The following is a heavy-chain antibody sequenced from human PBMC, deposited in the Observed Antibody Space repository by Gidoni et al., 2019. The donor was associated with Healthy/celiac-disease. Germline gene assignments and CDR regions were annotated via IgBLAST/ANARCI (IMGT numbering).Heavy chain of an antibody. CDR2: IYSGGST. V-gene: IGHV3-66*01. CDR3: ASEMYSSSCLDY. D-gene: IGHD6-19*01. CDR1: GFTVSSNY. J-gene: IGHJ4*02. Sequence: EVQLVESGGGLVQPGGSLRLSCAASGFTVSSNYMSWVRQAPGKGLGWVSVIYSGGSTYYADSVKGRFTISRDNSKNTLYLQMNSLRAEDTAVYYCASEMYSSSCLDYWGQGTLVTVSS.